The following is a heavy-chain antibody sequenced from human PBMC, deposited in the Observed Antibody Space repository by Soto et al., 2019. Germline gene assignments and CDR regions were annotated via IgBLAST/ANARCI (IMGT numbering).Heavy chain of an antibody. D-gene: IGHD3-22*01. CDR1: YG. V-gene: IGHV5-51*01. Sequence: YGGGWILKMNGKLLELMGVINPGDSDDKYSPPFEGQVTISADKSINTAYLQWRSLKASATAIYCCATPDYPHDRWYPRYDIWGQGTLVTVSS. J-gene: IGHJ4*03. CDR2: INPGDSDD. CDR3: ATPDYPHDRWYPRYDI.